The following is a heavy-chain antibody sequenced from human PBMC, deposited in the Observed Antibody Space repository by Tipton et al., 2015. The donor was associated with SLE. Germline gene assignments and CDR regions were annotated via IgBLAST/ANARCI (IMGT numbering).Heavy chain of an antibody. CDR2: ISYDGSNK. Sequence: SLRLSCAASGFTFSSYAMHWVRQAPGKGLEWVAVISYDGSNKYYADSVKGRFTISRDNSKNMLYLQMNSLRAEDTAVYYCAREGSSFKYFQHWGQGTLVTVSS. CDR1: GFTFSSYA. J-gene: IGHJ1*01. V-gene: IGHV3-30-3*01. D-gene: IGHD6-13*01. CDR3: AREGSSFKYFQH.